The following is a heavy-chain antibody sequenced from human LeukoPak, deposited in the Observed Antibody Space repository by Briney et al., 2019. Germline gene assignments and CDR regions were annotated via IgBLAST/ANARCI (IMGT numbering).Heavy chain of an antibody. J-gene: IGHJ4*02. CDR3: ARERIAAAGTGFGY. Sequence: GGSLRLSCAASGFTFSSYCMHWVRQAPGKGLVWVSRINSDGSSTSYADSVKGRFTISRDNAKNTLYLQMNSLRAEDTAVYYCARERIAAAGTGFGYWGQGTLVTVSS. CDR2: INSDGSST. D-gene: IGHD6-13*01. V-gene: IGHV3-74*01. CDR1: GFTFSSYC.